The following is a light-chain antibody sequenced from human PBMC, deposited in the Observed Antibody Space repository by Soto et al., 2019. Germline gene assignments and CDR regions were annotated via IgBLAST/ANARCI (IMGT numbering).Light chain of an antibody. CDR3: AAWDDILNGYV. V-gene: IGLV1-44*01. CDR1: SSNIESNT. CDR2: SNY. J-gene: IGLJ1*01. Sequence: QSVLTQPPSASGTPGQRVTISCSGSSSNIESNTVTWYQQLPGTAPKLVFYSNYDRPSGVPDRFSGSTSGTSASLVIRGLQSEDEADYYCAAWDDILNGYVFGGGTKLTVL.